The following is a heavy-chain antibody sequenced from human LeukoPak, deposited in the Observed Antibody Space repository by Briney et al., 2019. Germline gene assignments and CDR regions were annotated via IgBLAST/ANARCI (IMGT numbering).Heavy chain of an antibody. D-gene: IGHD6-13*01. CDR2: IYYSGST. V-gene: IGHV4-39*01. CDR1: GGSINSSSYY. J-gene: IGHJ4*02. CDR3: ARRPYGYSASSDY. Sequence: PSETLSLTCTVSGGSINSSSYYWGWIRQPPGKGLEWIGSIYYSGSTYYYPSLKSRVTISVDTSKNQFSLKLSSVTAADTAVYYCARRPYGYSASSDYWGQGTLVTVSS.